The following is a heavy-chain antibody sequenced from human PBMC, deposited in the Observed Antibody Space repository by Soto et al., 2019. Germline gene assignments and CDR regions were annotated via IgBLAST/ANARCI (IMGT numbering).Heavy chain of an antibody. CDR2: ISGSGGST. CDR1: GFTFSNYA. CDR3: AKDPYSGVLVPVAIGFDP. D-gene: IGHD2-2*01. Sequence: GGSLRLSCAASGFTFSNYAMTWVRQGPGKGLEWVSAISGSGGSTYYADSVKGRFTISRDNSKNTLYLQMNSLRADDSGVYYCAKDPYSGVLVPVAIGFDPWGPGTLVTVSS. V-gene: IGHV3-23*01. J-gene: IGHJ5*02.